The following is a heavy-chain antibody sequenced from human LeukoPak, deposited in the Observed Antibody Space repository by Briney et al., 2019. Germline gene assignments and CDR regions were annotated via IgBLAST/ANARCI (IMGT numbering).Heavy chain of an antibody. J-gene: IGHJ3*02. CDR2: IYYSGST. D-gene: IGHD3-22*01. CDR3: ARWYYYDSSGYREAFDI. V-gene: IGHV4-59*08. Sequence: RTSETLSLTCSVSGDSIISYYWSWIRQPPGKGLEWIGYIYYSGSTNYNPSLKSRVTISVDTPKNQFSLKLSSVTAADTAVYYCARWYYYDSSGYREAFDIWGQGTMVTVSS. CDR1: GDSIISYY.